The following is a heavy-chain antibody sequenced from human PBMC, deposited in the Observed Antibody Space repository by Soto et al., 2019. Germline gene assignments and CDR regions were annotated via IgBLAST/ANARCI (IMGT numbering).Heavy chain of an antibody. CDR3: AHGSILLWFGESTPEGFDP. Sequence: SGPTLVNPTQTLTLTCTFSGFSLSTSGVGVGWIRQPPGKALEWLALIYWDDDKRYSPSLKSRLTITKDTSKNQVVLTMTNMDPVDTATYYCAHGSILLWFGESTPEGFDPWGQGPLVTVSS. CDR1: GFSLSTSGVG. D-gene: IGHD3-10*01. V-gene: IGHV2-5*02. CDR2: IYWDDDK. J-gene: IGHJ5*02.